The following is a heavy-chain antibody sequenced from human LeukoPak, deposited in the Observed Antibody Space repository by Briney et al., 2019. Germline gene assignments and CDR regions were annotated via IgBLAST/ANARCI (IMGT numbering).Heavy chain of an antibody. D-gene: IGHD3-10*01. Sequence: GGSLRLSCAASGFTFSSYGMHWVRQAPGKGLEWVAVIWYDGSNKYYADSVKGRFTISRDNSKNTLYLQMNSLRAEDTAVYYCARVKGLTIGFYYYYYMDVWGKGTTVTVSS. CDR3: ARVKGLTIGFYYYYYMDV. CDR2: IWYDGSNK. J-gene: IGHJ6*03. V-gene: IGHV3-33*01. CDR1: GFTFSSYG.